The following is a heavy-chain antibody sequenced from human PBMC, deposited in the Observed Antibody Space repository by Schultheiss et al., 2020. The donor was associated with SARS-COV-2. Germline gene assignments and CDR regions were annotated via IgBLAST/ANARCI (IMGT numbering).Heavy chain of an antibody. Sequence: GGSLRLSCAASGFTFSSYAMHWVRQAPGKGLEYVSAISSNGGSTYYADSVKGRFTISRDNSKNTLYLQMGSLRAEDMAVYYCARGNYYDSSGYVVYWGQGTLVTVSS. CDR2: ISSNGGST. CDR3: ARGNYYDSSGYVVY. D-gene: IGHD3-22*01. V-gene: IGHV3-64*02. J-gene: IGHJ4*02. CDR1: GFTFSSYA.